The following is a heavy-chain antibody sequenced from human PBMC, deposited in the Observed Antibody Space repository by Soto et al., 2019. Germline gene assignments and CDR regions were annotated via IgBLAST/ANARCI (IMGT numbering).Heavy chain of an antibody. CDR1: GFNVSHIY. CDR2: MLSGGRT. V-gene: IGHV3-53*01. J-gene: IGHJ6*02. Sequence: EVQLVESGGGLIQPGGSLRISCAASGFNVSHIYMSWVRQPPGKGLEWVAIMLSGGRTYYADSVKGRFTISRDNSKNTLYFQMHSLRADDTAVYYCARDPGHGLDVWGQGTTVIVSS. D-gene: IGHD1-1*01. CDR3: ARDPGHGLDV.